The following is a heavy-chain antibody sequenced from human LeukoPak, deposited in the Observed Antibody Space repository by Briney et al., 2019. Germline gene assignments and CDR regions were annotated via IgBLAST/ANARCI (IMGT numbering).Heavy chain of an antibody. CDR1: GGSISSYY. Sequence: PSETLSLTCTVSGGSISSYYWSWIRQPAGKGLEWIGRIYTSGSTNYNPSLKSRVTMSVDTSKNQFSLKLSSVTAADTAVYYCARDQVRAAAGNWFDPWGQGTLVTVSS. D-gene: IGHD6-13*01. CDR3: ARDQVRAAAGNWFDP. J-gene: IGHJ5*02. V-gene: IGHV4-4*07. CDR2: IYTSGST.